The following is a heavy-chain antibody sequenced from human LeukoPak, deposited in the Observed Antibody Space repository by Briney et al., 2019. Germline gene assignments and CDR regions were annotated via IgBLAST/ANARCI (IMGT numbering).Heavy chain of an antibody. CDR3: ARYFYDSSGSSSDAFDI. V-gene: IGHV1-2*02. CDR2: INPNSGGT. CDR1: GYTFTGYY. J-gene: IGHJ3*02. D-gene: IGHD3-22*01. Sequence: GASGKVSCKTSGYTFTGYYMHWVRQAPGQGLGWMGWINPNSGGTNYAQRFQGRVTMTRDTSMSTAYMELSRLRSDDSAVYYCARYFYDSSGSSSDAFDIWGQGTMVTVS.